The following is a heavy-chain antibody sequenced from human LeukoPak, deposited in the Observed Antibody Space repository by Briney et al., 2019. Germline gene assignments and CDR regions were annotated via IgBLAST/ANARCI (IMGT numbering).Heavy chain of an antibody. J-gene: IGHJ6*04. CDR2: ISAYNGNT. CDR3: ARVRLGNSSPYYYGMDV. CDR1: GYTFTSYG. V-gene: IGHV1-18*04. D-gene: IGHD6-13*01. Sequence: EASVKVSCKASGYTFTSYGISWVRQAPGQGLEWMGWISAYNGNTNYAQKLQGRVTMTTDTSTSTAYMELRSLRSDDTAVYYCARVRLGNSSPYYYGMDVWGKGTTVTVPS.